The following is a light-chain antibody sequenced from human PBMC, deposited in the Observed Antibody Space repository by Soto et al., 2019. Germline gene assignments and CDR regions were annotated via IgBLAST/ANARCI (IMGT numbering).Light chain of an antibody. V-gene: IGLV2-11*01. J-gene: IGLJ1*01. CDR3: CSYAGRYTYV. CDR1: SSDVGAYNY. Sequence: QSALTQPRSVSGSPGQSVTISCTGTSSDVGAYNYVSWYQQHPGKAPKLMIYDVIKRPSGVPDRFSGSKSGGTASLTISGLQAEDEADYFCCSYAGRYTYVFGTGTKVTVL. CDR2: DVI.